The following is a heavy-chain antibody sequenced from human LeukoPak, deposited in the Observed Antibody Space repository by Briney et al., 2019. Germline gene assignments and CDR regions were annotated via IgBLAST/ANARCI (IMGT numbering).Heavy chain of an antibody. CDR1: GGTFSSYT. CDR3: ARDRDIVVVPAAIGYRFDP. J-gene: IGHJ5*02. CDR2: IIPILGIA. V-gene: IGHV1-69*04. D-gene: IGHD2-2*01. Sequence: SVKVSCKASGGTFSSYTISWVRQAPGQGLEWMGRIIPILGIANYAQKFQGRVTITADKSTSTAYMELSSLRSEDTAVYYCARDRDIVVVPAAIGYRFDPWGQGTLVTVSS.